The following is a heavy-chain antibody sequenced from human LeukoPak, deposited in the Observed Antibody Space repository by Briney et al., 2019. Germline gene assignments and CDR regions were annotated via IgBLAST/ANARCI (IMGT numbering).Heavy chain of an antibody. CDR1: GFTFSSYG. J-gene: IGHJ4*02. Sequence: PGGSLRLACAASGFTFSSYGMHWVRQAPGKGLEWVAVISYDGSNKYYADSVKGRFTISRDNSKNTLYLQMNSLRAEDTAVYYCAKDHYYDSSGYHAYPNYFDYWGQGTLVTVSS. D-gene: IGHD3-22*01. CDR2: ISYDGSNK. CDR3: AKDHYYDSSGYHAYPNYFDY. V-gene: IGHV3-30*18.